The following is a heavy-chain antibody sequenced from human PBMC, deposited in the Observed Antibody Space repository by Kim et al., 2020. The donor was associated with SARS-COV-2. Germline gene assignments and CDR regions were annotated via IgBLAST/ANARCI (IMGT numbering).Heavy chain of an antibody. J-gene: IGHJ5*02. D-gene: IGHD1-26*01. CDR1: GFSLSTSGVG. Sequence: SGPTLVNPTQTLTLTCTFSGFSLSTSGVGVGWIRQPPGKALEWLALIYWDDDKRYSPSLKSRLTITKDTSKNQVVLTMTNMDPVDTATYYCAHLRIVGATSFHPNWFDPWGQGTLVTVSS. CDR3: AHLRIVGATSFHPNWFDP. V-gene: IGHV2-5*02. CDR2: IYWDDDK.